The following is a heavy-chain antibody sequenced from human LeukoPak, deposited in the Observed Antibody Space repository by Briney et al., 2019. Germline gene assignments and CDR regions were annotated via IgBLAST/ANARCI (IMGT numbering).Heavy chain of an antibody. CDR3: ARSPPYCSSPGCYIGWFDP. Sequence: PSETLSLTCTVSGGSISGYYWNWIRQPPGKGLEWIGFIYYSGSTNYNPSLKSRVTISVDTSKNQFSLKLSSVTAADTAAYYCARSPPYCSSPGCYIGWFDPWGQGTLVTVSS. V-gene: IGHV4-59*01. CDR2: IYYSGST. J-gene: IGHJ5*02. CDR1: GGSISGYY. D-gene: IGHD2-2*02.